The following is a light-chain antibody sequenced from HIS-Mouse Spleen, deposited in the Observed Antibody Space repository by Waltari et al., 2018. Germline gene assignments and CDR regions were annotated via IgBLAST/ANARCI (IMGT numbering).Light chain of an antibody. CDR3: YSTDSSGNHRV. CDR2: EDR. Sequence: SYELTQPPSVSVSPGQTARITCSGDALPKKYAYWYQQKSGRAPVLVIYEDRKRPSGSTERFSGSSSGKMATLTISGAQVEDEADYYCYSTDSSGNHRVFGGGTKLTVL. V-gene: IGLV3-10*01. CDR1: ALPKKY. J-gene: IGLJ2*01.